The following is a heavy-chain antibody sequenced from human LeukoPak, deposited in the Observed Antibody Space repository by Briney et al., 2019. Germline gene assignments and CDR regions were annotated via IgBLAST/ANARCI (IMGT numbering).Heavy chain of an antibody. CDR2: IKGTSDGATT. J-gene: IGHJ4*02. D-gene: IGHD1-26*01. CDR1: GVSFPNAW. Sequence: GGSLRLSCAVSGVSFPNAWLSWVRQAPGKGLEWVGRIKGTSDGATTDYAAPVEGRFTISKDDSKKTMYLQMNSLKTEDTAVYYCTTVTGVGASTSRGGQGTLVTVSS. CDR3: TTVTGVGASTSR. V-gene: IGHV3-15*01.